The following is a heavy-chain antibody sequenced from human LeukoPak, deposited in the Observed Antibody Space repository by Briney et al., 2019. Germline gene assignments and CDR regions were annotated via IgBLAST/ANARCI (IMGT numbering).Heavy chain of an antibody. V-gene: IGHV4-59*01. CDR1: GGSISSYY. CDR2: IYYSGST. J-gene: IGHJ4*02. D-gene: IGHD3-10*02. CDR3: CSGSYYFDY. Sequence: SETLSLTCTVSGGSISSYYWSWIRQPPGKGLEWIGYIYYSGSTNYNPSLKSRVTISVDTSKNQFSLKLSSVTAADTAVYYCCSGSYYFDYWGQGTLVTVSS.